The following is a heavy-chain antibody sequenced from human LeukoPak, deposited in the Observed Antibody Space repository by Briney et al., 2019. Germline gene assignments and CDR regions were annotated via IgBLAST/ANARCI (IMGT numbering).Heavy chain of an antibody. Sequence: PGGSLRLSCAASGFTFSSYEMNWVRQAPGRGLEWVSYISGSGVTMYYADSVKGRFTISRDEAKNSLYLQMNSLRAEDTAVYYCAREDIRLDYFDYWGQGTLVTVSS. CDR1: GFTFSSYE. CDR2: ISGSGVTM. CDR3: AREDIRLDYFDY. V-gene: IGHV3-48*03. D-gene: IGHD6-19*01. J-gene: IGHJ4*02.